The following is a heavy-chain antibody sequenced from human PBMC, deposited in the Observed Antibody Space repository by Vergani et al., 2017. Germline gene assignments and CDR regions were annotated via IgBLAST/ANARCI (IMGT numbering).Heavy chain of an antibody. J-gene: IGHJ3*02. CDR2: ISWNSGSI. CDR3: AKDIGWGVRENAFDI. D-gene: IGHD6-19*01. Sequence: EVQLVESGGGLVQPGRSLRLSCTASGFTFDDYAMHWVRQAPGKGLEWVSGISWNSGSIGYADSVKGRFTISSDNAKNSLYLQMNSLRAEDTALYYCAKDIGWGVRENAFDIWGQGTMVTVSS. V-gene: IGHV3-9*01. CDR1: GFTFDDYA.